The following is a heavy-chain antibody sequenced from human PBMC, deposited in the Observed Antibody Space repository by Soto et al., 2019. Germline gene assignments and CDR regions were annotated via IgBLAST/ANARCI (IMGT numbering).Heavy chain of an antibody. V-gene: IGHV3-15*07. CDR3: STDSYIPSIVFRFDY. D-gene: IGHD3-22*01. J-gene: IGHJ4*01. CDR1: GFTFSNAW. Sequence: EVHLVDSGGGLVKPGGSLRLSCAASGFTFSNAWINWVRQAPGKGLEWVGRVKSKNDGGTTDFAAPVKGRFATSRDDSNNVVYLEINSLQTDDTAIYYCSTDSYIPSIVFRFDYWGHGTLVTVSS. CDR2: VKSKNDGGTT.